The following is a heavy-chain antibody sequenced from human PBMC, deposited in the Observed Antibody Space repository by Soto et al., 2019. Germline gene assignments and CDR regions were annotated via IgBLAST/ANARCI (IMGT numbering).Heavy chain of an antibody. V-gene: IGHV5-51*01. CDR1: GYSFTSYW. J-gene: IGHJ6*02. CDR3: ARHFPRGAILTYYYYGMDV. Sequence: GESLKISCKGSGYSFTSYWIGWVRQIPGKGLEWMGIIYPGDSDTRYSPSFQGQVTISADKSISTAYLQWSSLKASDTAMYYCARHFPRGAILTYYYYGMDVWGQGTTVTVSS. D-gene: IGHD3-9*01. CDR2: IYPGDSDT.